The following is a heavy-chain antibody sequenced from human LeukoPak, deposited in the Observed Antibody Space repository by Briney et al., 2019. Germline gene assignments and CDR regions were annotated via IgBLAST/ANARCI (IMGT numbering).Heavy chain of an antibody. CDR3: AAKGKRSIAARYYYYMDV. D-gene: IGHD6-6*01. J-gene: IGHJ6*03. Sequence: SETLSLTCTVSGYSISSGYYWGWIRQPPGKGLEWIGSIYHSGRTFYNPSLKSRVTISVDTSKNQFSLKLSSVTAADTAVYYCAAKGKRSIAARYYYYMDVWGKGTTVTVSS. V-gene: IGHV4-38-2*02. CDR1: GYSISSGYY. CDR2: IYHSGRT.